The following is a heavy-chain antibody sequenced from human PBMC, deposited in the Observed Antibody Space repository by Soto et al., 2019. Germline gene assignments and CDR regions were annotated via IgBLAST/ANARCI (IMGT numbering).Heavy chain of an antibody. Sequence: QVQLVQSGAEVKKPGSSVKVSCKASGGTFSSYTISWVRQAPGQGLEWMGRIIPILGIANYAQKFQGRVTITADKSTSTAYMELSSLRSEDTAVYYCARFDGAYCGGDCHACSPWGQGTLVTVSS. CDR2: IIPILGIA. D-gene: IGHD2-21*02. J-gene: IGHJ4*02. CDR3: ARFDGAYCGGDCHACSP. CDR1: GGTFSSYT. V-gene: IGHV1-69*02.